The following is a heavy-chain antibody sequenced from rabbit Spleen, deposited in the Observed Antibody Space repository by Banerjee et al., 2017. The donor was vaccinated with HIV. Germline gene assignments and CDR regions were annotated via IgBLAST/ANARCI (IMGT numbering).Heavy chain of an antibody. CDR2: IDAGSSGGT. D-gene: IGHD6-1*01. CDR3: AREFQYDASFNL. CDR1: GFSFSSGYW. V-gene: IGHV1S45*01. Sequence: QEQLEESGGDLVKPEGSLTLTCTASGFSFSSGYWICWVRQAPGKGLEWIACIDAGSSGGTYYASWVNGRFTISRSTSLNTVTLQMTSLTAADTATYFCAREFQYDASFNLWGPGTLVTVS. J-gene: IGHJ4*01.